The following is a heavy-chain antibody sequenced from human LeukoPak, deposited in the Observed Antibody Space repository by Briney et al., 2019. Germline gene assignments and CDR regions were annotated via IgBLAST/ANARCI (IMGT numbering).Heavy chain of an antibody. CDR2: ISSSSDAI. CDR1: GFTFNTYS. J-gene: IGHJ4*02. CDR3: ARENWFKFDY. V-gene: IGHV3-48*02. Sequence: GGSLRLPCAASGFTFNTYSMTWVRQAPGKWLEWLSYISSSSDAIWYADSVKGRFTVSRDNAKNSLYLHMNSLRDEDTAVYYCARENWFKFDYWGQGSLVTVSS. D-gene: IGHD3-10*01.